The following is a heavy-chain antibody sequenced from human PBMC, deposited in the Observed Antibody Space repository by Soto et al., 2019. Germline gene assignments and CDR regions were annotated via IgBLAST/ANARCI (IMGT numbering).Heavy chain of an antibody. CDR3: AKDIAPRGYYDSSGYYYRGPIDY. CDR1: GFTFSSYA. V-gene: IGHV3-23*01. D-gene: IGHD3-22*01. J-gene: IGHJ4*02. Sequence: GSLRLSCAASGFTFSSYAMSWVLQAPGKGLEWVSVISGSGGSTYYADSVKGRFTISRDNSKNTLYLQMNSLRAEDTAVYYCAKDIAPRGYYDSSGYYYRGPIDYWGQGTLVTVSS. CDR2: ISGSGGST.